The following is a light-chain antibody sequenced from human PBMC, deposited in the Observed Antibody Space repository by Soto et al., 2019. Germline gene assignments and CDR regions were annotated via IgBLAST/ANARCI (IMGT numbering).Light chain of an antibody. Sequence: QSVLSQPPSASGTPGQTVIISCSGSRSDIGSNIVNWYQQVPGMAPKLLIHSTNQRPSGVPDRFSGSKSGTSASLAISGLQSEDEADYFCAAWDGSLNEYVFATGTKVTVL. V-gene: IGLV1-44*01. J-gene: IGLJ1*01. CDR3: AAWDGSLNEYV. CDR2: STN. CDR1: RSDIGSNI.